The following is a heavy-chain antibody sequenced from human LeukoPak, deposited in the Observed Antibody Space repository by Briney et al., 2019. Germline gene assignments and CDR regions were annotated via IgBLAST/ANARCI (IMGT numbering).Heavy chain of an antibody. Sequence: ASVKVSCKASGYTFTSYGISWVRQAPGQGLEWMGWISAYNGNTNYAQKLQGRVTMTTDTSTSTAYMELRSLRSDDTAVYYCARGSDYYGSGSYQNWFDPWGQGTLVTVSS. CDR2: ISAYNGNT. CDR3: ARGSDYYGSGSYQNWFDP. V-gene: IGHV1-18*01. J-gene: IGHJ5*02. CDR1: GYTFTSYG. D-gene: IGHD3-10*01.